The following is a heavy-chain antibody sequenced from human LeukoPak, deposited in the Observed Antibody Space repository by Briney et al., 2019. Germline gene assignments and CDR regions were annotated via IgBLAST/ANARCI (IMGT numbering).Heavy chain of an antibody. V-gene: IGHV3-53*01. CDR1: GVTVGTNS. D-gene: IGHD2/OR15-2a*01. CDR2: IYSGGST. J-gene: IGHJ1*01. CDR3: ASACEYCDTAECYEYFQH. Sequence: GGSLRLSCAASGVTVGTNSMSWVRQSPGKGLQWVSVIYSGGSTYYADSVNGRFTISRDNSRNSLLLQMNSLRAEDTALYYCASACEYCDTAECYEYFQHWGQGTLVTVSS.